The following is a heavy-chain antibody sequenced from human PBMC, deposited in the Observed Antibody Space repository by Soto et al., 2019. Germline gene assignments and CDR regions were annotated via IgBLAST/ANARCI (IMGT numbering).Heavy chain of an antibody. Sequence: VASVKVSCKASGYTFTSYDINWVRQATGQGLEWMGWMNPNSGNTGYAQRFQGRVTMTRNTSISTAYMELSSLRSEDTAVYYCARGFKGASYYDFWRHHYYYYGMDVWGQGTRVSVSS. CDR2: MNPNSGNT. J-gene: IGHJ6*02. CDR1: GYTFTSYD. CDR3: ARGFKGASYYDFWRHHYYYYGMDV. D-gene: IGHD3-3*01. V-gene: IGHV1-8*01.